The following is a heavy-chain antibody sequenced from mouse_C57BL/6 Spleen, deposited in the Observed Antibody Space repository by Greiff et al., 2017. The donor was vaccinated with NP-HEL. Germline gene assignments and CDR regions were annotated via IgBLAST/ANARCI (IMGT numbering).Heavy chain of an antibody. Sequence: QVQLKQPGAELVKPGASVQMSCKASGYTFTSYWITWVKQRPGQGLEWIGDIYPGSGSTNYNEKFKSKATLTVDTSSSTAYMQLSSLTSEDSAVYYCARPHYYGSSYPYAMDYWGQGTSVTVSS. D-gene: IGHD1-1*01. V-gene: IGHV1-55*01. J-gene: IGHJ4*01. CDR2: IYPGSGST. CDR3: ARPHYYGSSYPYAMDY. CDR1: GYTFTSYW.